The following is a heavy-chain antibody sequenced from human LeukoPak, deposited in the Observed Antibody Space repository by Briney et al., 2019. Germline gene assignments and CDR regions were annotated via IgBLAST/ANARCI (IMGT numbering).Heavy chain of an antibody. CDR2: INPNSGGT. D-gene: IGHD3-10*01. CDR1: GYTFTGYY. CDR3: ARDYLYGSGSYGPYYMDV. Sequence: GASVKVSCKASGYTFTGYYMHWVRQAPGQGLEWMGWINPNSGGTIYAQKFQGRVTMTRDTSISTAYMELSRLRSDDTAVYYCARDYLYGSGSYGPYYMDVWGKGTTVTVSS. J-gene: IGHJ6*03. V-gene: IGHV1-2*02.